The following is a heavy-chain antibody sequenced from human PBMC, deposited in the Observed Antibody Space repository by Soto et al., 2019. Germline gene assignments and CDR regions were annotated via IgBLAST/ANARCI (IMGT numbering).Heavy chain of an antibody. V-gene: IGHV1-69*13. Sequence: SVKVSCKASGGTFSSYAISWVRQAPGQGLEWMGGITPIFGTANYAQKFQGRVTITADESTSTAYMELSSLRSEDTAVYYCARETGIAAAGNFFDYWGQGTLVTVSS. CDR2: ITPIFGTA. CDR1: GGTFSSYA. CDR3: ARETGIAAAGNFFDY. J-gene: IGHJ4*02. D-gene: IGHD6-13*01.